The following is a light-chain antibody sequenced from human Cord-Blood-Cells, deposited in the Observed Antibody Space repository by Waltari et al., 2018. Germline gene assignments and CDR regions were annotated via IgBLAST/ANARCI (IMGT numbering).Light chain of an antibody. CDR1: QSVSSSY. CDR3: QQYGSSPPYT. Sequence: ENVLTQSPGNLSLSPGERDTLYCRASQSVSSSYLAWYQHKPCQAPRLLIYGASSRATGIPDRFSGSGSGTDFTLTISRLEPEDFAVYYCQQYGSSPPYTFGQGTKLEIK. V-gene: IGKV3-20*01. CDR2: GAS. J-gene: IGKJ2*01.